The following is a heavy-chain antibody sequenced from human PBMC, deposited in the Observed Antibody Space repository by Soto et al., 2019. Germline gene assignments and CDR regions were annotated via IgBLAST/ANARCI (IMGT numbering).Heavy chain of an antibody. CDR2: IKSKTDGGTP. CDR1: GFTFSNAW. J-gene: IGHJ4*01. CDR3: TTDSYSSIIIVRFDY. Sequence: GGSLRLSCAASGFTFSNAWINWVRQAPGKGLEWVGRIKSKTDGGTPDYAAPVKGRFAISRDDSKNMVYLQMNSLKTEYTGIYYCTTDSYSSIIIVRFDYWGHGTLVTVSS. D-gene: IGHD1-26*01. V-gene: IGHV3-15*07.